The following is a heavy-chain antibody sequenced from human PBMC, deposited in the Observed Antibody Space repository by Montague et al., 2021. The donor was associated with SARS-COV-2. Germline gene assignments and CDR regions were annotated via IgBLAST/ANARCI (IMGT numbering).Heavy chain of an antibody. CDR2: IYYSGST. V-gene: IGHV4-59*01. CDR3: ARDSRFLEWPGLYYYYGMDV. J-gene: IGHJ6*02. CDR1: GGSISSYY. Sequence: SETLSLTCTVSGGSISSYYWSWIRQPPRKGLEWIGYIYYSGSTNYNPSLKSRLTISVDTSKNQFSLKLSSVTAEDTAVYYCARDSRFLEWPGLYYYYGMDVWGQGTTVTVSS. D-gene: IGHD3-3*01.